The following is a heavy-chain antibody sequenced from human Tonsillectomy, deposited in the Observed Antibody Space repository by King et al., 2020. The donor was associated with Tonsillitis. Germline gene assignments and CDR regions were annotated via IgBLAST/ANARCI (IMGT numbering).Heavy chain of an antibody. Sequence: QLVQSGGGLVKPGGSLRLSCAASGFTFSKYSMNWVRQAPGKGLEWVSSISSSSSYIYYADSGKGRFTISRDNAKNSLYLQMNSLRAEDTAVYYCARDPTSRRLQQDFDYWGQGTLVTVSS. CDR3: ARDPTSRRLQQDFDY. D-gene: IGHD4-11*01. J-gene: IGHJ4*02. CDR2: ISSSSSYI. V-gene: IGHV3-21*01. CDR1: GFTFSKYS.